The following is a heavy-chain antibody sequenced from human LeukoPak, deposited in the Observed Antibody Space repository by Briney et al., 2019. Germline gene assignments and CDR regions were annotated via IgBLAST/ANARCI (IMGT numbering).Heavy chain of an antibody. D-gene: IGHD2-15*01. CDR3: AKDADNYGMDV. Sequence: GGSLRLSCAASGFSFDDYAMHWVRHTPGKGLEWVSLISGDGGSTYYADSVKGRFTISRDNSKNSLYLQMNSLRTEDTALYYCAKDADNYGMDVWGQGTTVTVSS. V-gene: IGHV3-43*02. CDR2: ISGDGGST. J-gene: IGHJ6*02. CDR1: GFSFDDYA.